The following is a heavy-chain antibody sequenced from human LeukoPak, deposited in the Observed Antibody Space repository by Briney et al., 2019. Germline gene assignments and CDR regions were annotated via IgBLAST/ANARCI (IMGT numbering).Heavy chain of an antibody. J-gene: IGHJ3*02. V-gene: IGHV1-69*13. Sequence: SVKVSCKASGGTFSSYAISWVRQAPGQGLEWMGGIIPIFGTANYAQKFQGRVTITADESTSTAYMELSSLRSEDTAVYYCARGPRFLEWLGAFDIWGQGTMVTVSS. CDR3: ARGPRFLEWLGAFDI. CDR1: GGTFSSYA. CDR2: IIPIFGTA. D-gene: IGHD3-3*01.